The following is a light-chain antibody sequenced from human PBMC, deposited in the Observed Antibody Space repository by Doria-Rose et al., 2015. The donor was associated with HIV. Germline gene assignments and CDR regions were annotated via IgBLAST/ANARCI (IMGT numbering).Light chain of an antibody. CDR1: QRVKSSY. CDR3: QQYGTSRGT. Sequence: TQSPGTLSLSPGERATLSCRASQRVKSSYSAWYQQKPGQAPRLLIYDASTRATGIPDRFSGSESGTDFTLTISRLEPEDVAVYYCQQYGTSRGTFGQGTRLEIK. V-gene: IGKV3-20*01. J-gene: IGKJ5*01. CDR2: DAS.